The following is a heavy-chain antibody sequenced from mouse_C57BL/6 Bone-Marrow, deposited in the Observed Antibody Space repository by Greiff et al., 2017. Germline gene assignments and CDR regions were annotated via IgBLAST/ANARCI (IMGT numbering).Heavy chain of an antibody. CDR3: ARGLGAMDY. Sequence: EVQLQESGGGLVKPGGSLKLSCAASGFTFSDYGMRWVRQAPEKGLEWVAYISSGSSTIYYADTVKGRFTISRDNAKNTLFLQMTSLRSEDTAMYYCARGLGAMDYWGQGTSVTVSS. D-gene: IGHD3-1*01. CDR1: GFTFSDYG. V-gene: IGHV5-17*01. CDR2: ISSGSSTI. J-gene: IGHJ4*01.